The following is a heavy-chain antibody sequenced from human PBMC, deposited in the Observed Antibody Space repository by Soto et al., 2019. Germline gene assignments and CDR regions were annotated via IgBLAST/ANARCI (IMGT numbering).Heavy chain of an antibody. D-gene: IGHD2-2*01. Sequence: GESLKISCKGSGYSFTSYWIGWVRQMPGKGLEWMGIIYPGDSDTRYSPSFQGQVTISADKSISTAYLQWSSLKASDTAMYYCARRSGEQLLSEAFDIWGQGTMVTVSS. V-gene: IGHV5-51*01. CDR3: ARRSGEQLLSEAFDI. J-gene: IGHJ3*02. CDR2: IYPGDSDT. CDR1: GYSFTSYW.